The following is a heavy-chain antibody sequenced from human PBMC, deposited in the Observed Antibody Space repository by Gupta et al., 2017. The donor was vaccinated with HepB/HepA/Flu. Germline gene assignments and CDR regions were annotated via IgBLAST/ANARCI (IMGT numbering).Heavy chain of an antibody. J-gene: IGHJ5*02. V-gene: IGHV4-59*01. CDR1: GGSISSYY. CDR3: AREYSSLFNWFDP. CDR2: IYYSGST. D-gene: IGHD6-6*01. Sequence: QVQLQESGPGLVKPSETLSLTCTVSGGSISSYYWSWIRQPPGKGLEWLGYIYYSGSTNYNPSLKSRITISVDTSKNQFSLKLSSVTAADTAVYYCAREYSSLFNWFDPWGQGTLVTVSS.